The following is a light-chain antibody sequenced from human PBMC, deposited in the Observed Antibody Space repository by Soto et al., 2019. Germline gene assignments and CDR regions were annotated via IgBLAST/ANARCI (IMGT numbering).Light chain of an antibody. V-gene: IGKV3-20*01. J-gene: IGKJ4*01. CDR2: GAS. CDR1: QTVRSTY. CDR3: QQFGTSPPVT. Sequence: EIVLTQSPGNLSLSPGETATLSCRARQTVRSTYLAWYQQKPGQAPRLLIYGASTRATGIPDRFSGSGSGTDFTLTISRLEPEDFAVYYCQQFGTSPPVTFGGGTKVE.